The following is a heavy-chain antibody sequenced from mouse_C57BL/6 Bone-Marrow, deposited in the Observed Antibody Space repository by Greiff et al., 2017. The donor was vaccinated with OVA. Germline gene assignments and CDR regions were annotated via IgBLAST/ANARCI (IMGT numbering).Heavy chain of an antibody. V-gene: IGHV1-55*01. Sequence: QVHVKQSGAELVKPGASVKMSCKASGYTFTSYWITWVKQRPGQGLEWIGDIYPGSGSTNYNEKFKSKATLTVDTSSSTAYMQLSSLTSEDSAVYYCARSLLRSYWYFDVWGTGTTVTVSS. D-gene: IGHD1-2*01. J-gene: IGHJ1*03. CDR3: ARSLLRSYWYFDV. CDR1: GYTFTSYW. CDR2: IYPGSGST.